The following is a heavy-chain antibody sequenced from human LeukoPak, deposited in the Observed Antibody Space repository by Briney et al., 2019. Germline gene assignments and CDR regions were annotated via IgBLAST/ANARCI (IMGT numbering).Heavy chain of an antibody. D-gene: IGHD6-13*01. Sequence: PGGSLRLSCAASGFTFSSYGMHWVRQAPGKGLEWVAVISYDGSNKYYADSVKGRFTISRDNSKNTLYLQMNSLRAEDTAVYYCAKDSLGYSSSWTPFDYWGQGTLVTVSS. V-gene: IGHV3-30*18. CDR1: GFTFSSYG. CDR3: AKDSLGYSSSWTPFDY. J-gene: IGHJ4*02. CDR2: ISYDGSNK.